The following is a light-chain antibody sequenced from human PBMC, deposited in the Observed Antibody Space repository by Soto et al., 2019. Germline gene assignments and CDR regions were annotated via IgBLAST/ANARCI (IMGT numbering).Light chain of an antibody. V-gene: IGLV2-14*01. CDR2: DVS. CDR1: ASDVGAYNY. Sequence: QSALTQPASVSGSPGQSITISCTGTASDVGAYNYVSWYQQQPGKAPTVMIYDVSNRPSGVSHRFSGSKSDNTASLTISGLQAEDEADYYYNSYTSSSSVVFGGGTKLTVL. CDR3: NSYTSSSSVV. J-gene: IGLJ2*01.